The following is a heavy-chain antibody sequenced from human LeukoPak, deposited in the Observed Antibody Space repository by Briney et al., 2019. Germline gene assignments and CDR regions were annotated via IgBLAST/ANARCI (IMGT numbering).Heavy chain of an antibody. Sequence: SVKVSCKASGGTFSSYAISWVRQAPGQGLEWMGGIIPIFGTADYAQKFQGRVTITADESTSTAYMELSSLRSEDTAVYYCARKYYDSLDWLDPWGQGTLVTVSS. CDR3: ARKYYDSLDWLDP. J-gene: IGHJ5*02. CDR2: IIPIFGTA. D-gene: IGHD3-3*01. V-gene: IGHV1-69*13. CDR1: GGTFSSYA.